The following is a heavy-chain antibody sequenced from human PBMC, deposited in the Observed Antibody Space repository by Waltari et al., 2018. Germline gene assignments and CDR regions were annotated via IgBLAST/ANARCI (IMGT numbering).Heavy chain of an antibody. J-gene: IGHJ6*02. V-gene: IGHV1-69*12. D-gene: IGHD6-13*01. CDR1: GGTFSSYA. CDR3: ARVDGAAASYGMDV. Sequence: QVQLVQSGAEVKKPGSSVKVSCKASGGTFSSYAISWVRQAPGQGLEWMGGIIPIFGTANYAQKCQGRVTITADESTSTAYMELSSLRSEDTAVYYCARVDGAAASYGMDVWGQGTTVTVSS. CDR2: IIPIFGTA.